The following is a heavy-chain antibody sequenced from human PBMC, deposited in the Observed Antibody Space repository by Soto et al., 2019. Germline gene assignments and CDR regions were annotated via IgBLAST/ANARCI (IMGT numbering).Heavy chain of an antibody. D-gene: IGHD6-13*01. Sequence: ASVKVSCKASGYTFASYELSWVRQAPGQGLEWMGWISAYNGNTNYAQKLQGRVTMTTDTSTSTADMELRSLRSDDTAVYYCARGALSYISSWPPQHDAFAIWGQGTMVTVS. V-gene: IGHV1-18*01. CDR3: ARGALSYISSWPPQHDAFAI. CDR2: ISAYNGNT. J-gene: IGHJ3*02. CDR1: GYTFASYE.